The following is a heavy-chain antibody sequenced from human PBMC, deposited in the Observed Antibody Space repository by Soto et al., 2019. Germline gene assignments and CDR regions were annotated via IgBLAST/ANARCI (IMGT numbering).Heavy chain of an antibody. CDR1: GGSISSSSHY. V-gene: IGHV4-39*01. CDR3: ARHYYYDSSGDYYGMDV. Sequence: TLSLTCTVSGGSISSSSHYWGWIRQPPGKGLEWIGSIYYSGSTYYNPSLKSRVTISVDTSKNQFSLKLSSVTAADTAVYYCARHYYYDSSGDYYGMDVWGQGTTVTVSS. CDR2: IYYSGST. D-gene: IGHD3-22*01. J-gene: IGHJ6*02.